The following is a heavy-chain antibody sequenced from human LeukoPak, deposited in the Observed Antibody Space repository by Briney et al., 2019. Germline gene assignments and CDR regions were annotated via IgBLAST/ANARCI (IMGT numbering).Heavy chain of an antibody. D-gene: IGHD6-6*01. J-gene: IGHJ4*02. V-gene: IGHV3-21*01. CDR1: GFTFTTYT. CDR2: ISSSSSYI. Sequence: PGGSLRLSCAASGFTFTTYTMNWVRQAPGKGLEWVSSISSSSSYIYYADSVKGRFTISRDNAKNSLYLQMNSLRAEDTAVYYCARDHVIEARRYFDYWGQGTLVTVSS. CDR3: ARDHVIEARRYFDY.